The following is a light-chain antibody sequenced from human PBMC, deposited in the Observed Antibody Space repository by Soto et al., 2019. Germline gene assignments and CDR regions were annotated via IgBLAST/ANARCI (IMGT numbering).Light chain of an antibody. CDR1: QSVSGD. CDR3: QQYNNWPIT. J-gene: IGKJ5*01. V-gene: IGKV3-15*01. CDR2: DAS. Sequence: EIMLTQSPATLSVSPGERATLSCRASQSVSGDLAWYHHKPGQAPRLLIYDASTRALDTPARFAGSGSGTEFTLTISSLQSEDFAVYFCQQYNNWPITFGQGTRLEI.